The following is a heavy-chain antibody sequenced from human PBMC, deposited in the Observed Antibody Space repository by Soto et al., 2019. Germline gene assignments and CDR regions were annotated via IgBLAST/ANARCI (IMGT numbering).Heavy chain of an antibody. CDR2: IWYDGSNK. V-gene: IGHV3-33*01. Sequence: GGSPRLSCAASGFTFSSYGMHWVRQAPGKGLEWVAVIWYDGSNKYYADSVKGRFTISRDNSKNTLYLQMNSLRAEDTAVYYCARVRWIQLSKDYYGMDVWGQGTTVTVSS. J-gene: IGHJ6*02. CDR3: ARVRWIQLSKDYYGMDV. D-gene: IGHD5-18*01. CDR1: GFTFSSYG.